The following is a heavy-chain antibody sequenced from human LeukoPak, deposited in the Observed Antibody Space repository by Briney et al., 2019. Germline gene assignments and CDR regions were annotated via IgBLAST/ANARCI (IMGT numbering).Heavy chain of an antibody. Sequence: ASVKVSCKASGYTFTSYGISWVRQAPGQGLEWMGWINPNSGGTNSAQKFQGRVTMTRDTSISTAYMELSSLRSEDMAVYYCARSPMVRGVTGFDYWGQGTLVTVSS. CDR2: INPNSGGT. D-gene: IGHD3-10*01. J-gene: IGHJ4*02. V-gene: IGHV1-2*02. CDR1: GYTFTSYG. CDR3: ARSPMVRGVTGFDY.